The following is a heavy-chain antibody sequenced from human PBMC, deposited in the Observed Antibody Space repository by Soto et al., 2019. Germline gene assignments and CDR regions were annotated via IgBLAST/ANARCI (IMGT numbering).Heavy chain of an antibody. CDR2: IYYSGST. J-gene: IGHJ5*02. V-gene: IGHV4-30-4*01. CDR1: GGSISSGDYY. Sequence: SETLSLTCTVSGGSISSGDYYGSWIRQPPGKGLEWIGYIYYSGSTYYNPSLKSRVTISVDTSKNQFSLKLSSVTAADTAVYYCARVINCSGGSCYSGWFDPWGQGALVTVSS. CDR3: ARVINCSGGSCYSGWFDP. D-gene: IGHD2-15*01.